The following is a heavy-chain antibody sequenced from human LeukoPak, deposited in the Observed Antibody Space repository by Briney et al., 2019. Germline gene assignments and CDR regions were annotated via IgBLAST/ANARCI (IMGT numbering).Heavy chain of an antibody. CDR2: ISSSRSYI. CDR3: ARLGAGYCSGGSCDGAFDI. D-gene: IGHD2-15*01. J-gene: IGHJ3*02. Sequence: GRSLRLSCAASGFTFSSYSMNWVRQAPGKGLEWVSSISSSRSYIYYADSVKGRFTISRDNAKNSLYLQMNSLRAEDTAVYYCARLGAGYCSGGSCDGAFDIWGQGTMVTVSS. CDR1: GFTFSSYS. V-gene: IGHV3-21*01.